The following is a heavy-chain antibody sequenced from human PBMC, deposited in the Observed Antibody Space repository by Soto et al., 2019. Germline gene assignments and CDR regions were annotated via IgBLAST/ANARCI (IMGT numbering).Heavy chain of an antibody. CDR2: IYYSGSA. CDR1: GGAISSSYYY. J-gene: IGHJ4*02. CDR3: ARALKPVVITLGY. Sequence: SGTPSLTCTVSGGAISSSYYYWGWVRQPPGKGLEWIGSIYYSGSAYYNPSLKSRVTISVDTSKNQSSLRLSSVTAADTAVYYCARALKPVVITLGYWGQGTLVTVSS. V-gene: IGHV4-39*01. D-gene: IGHD3-22*01.